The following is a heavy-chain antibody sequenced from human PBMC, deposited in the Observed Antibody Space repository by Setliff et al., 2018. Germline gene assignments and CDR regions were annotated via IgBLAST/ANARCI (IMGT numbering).Heavy chain of an antibody. Sequence: GASLKISCATSGYNFNSHWIAWVRQVPGGGLEWMGLIFPADSETRYSPSFQGQFTMSVDTSINTAYLQWNSLKASDTALYFCARLPSTGSACVQHWGQGTLVTV. D-gene: IGHD1-1*01. CDR2: IFPADSET. V-gene: IGHV5-51*01. J-gene: IGHJ1*01. CDR3: ARLPSTGSACVQH. CDR1: GYNFNSHW.